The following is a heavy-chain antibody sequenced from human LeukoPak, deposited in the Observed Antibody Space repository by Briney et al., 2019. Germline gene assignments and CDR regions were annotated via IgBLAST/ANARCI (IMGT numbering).Heavy chain of an antibody. V-gene: IGHV1-69*01. CDR2: IIPIFGTA. CDR1: GGTFSSYA. CDR3: ARNLKQQLVGYDY. D-gene: IGHD6-13*01. Sequence: SVKVSCKASGGTFSSYAISWVRQAPGQGLEWMGGIIPIFGTANYAQKFQGRVTITADESTSTAYMELSSLRSEDTAVYYCARNLKQQLVGYDYWGQGTLVTVSS. J-gene: IGHJ4*02.